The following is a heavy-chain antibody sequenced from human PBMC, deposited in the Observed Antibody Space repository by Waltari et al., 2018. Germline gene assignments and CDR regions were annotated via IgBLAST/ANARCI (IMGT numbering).Heavy chain of an antibody. CDR2: VVPADSET. CDR1: GYTFTDYY. CDR3: ATVLTTVPTYWFDP. J-gene: IGHJ5*02. D-gene: IGHD4-4*01. V-gene: IGHV1-69-2*01. Sequence: EVQLVQSGAEVKKPGATVKISCKASGYTFTDYYINWVQQAPGTGLEWMGRVVPADSETIYAEKFQGRVTITADTSTDTADMELSSLRSEDTAVYYCATVLTTVPTYWFDPWGQGTLVTVSS.